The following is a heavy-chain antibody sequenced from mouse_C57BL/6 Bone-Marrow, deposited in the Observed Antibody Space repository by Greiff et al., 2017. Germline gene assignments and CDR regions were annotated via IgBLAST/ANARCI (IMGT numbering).Heavy chain of an antibody. J-gene: IGHJ2*01. Sequence: VQLQQSGPELVKPGASVKISCKASGYSFTSYNIHWVKQRPGQGLEWIGWIYPGSGNTKYNEKFTGKATLTADTSSSTAYMQLSSLTSEDSAVYYCARGGALFDYWGQGTTLTVPS. V-gene: IGHV1-66*01. CDR1: GYSFTSYN. CDR2: IYPGSGNT. CDR3: ARGGALFDY.